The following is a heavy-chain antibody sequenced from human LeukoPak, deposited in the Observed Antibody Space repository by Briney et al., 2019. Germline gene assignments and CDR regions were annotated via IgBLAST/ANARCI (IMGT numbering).Heavy chain of an antibody. CDR2: IYYSGST. J-gene: IGHJ4*02. CDR3: ARWGIAAAGTWD. V-gene: IGHV4-59*13. Sequence: SETLSLTCTVSGGSISSYYWSWIRQPPGKGLEWIGYIYYSGSTNHNPSLKSRVTISVDTSKNQFSLKLSSVTAADTAVYYCARWGIAAAGTWDWGQGTLVTVSS. CDR1: GGSISSYY. D-gene: IGHD6-13*01.